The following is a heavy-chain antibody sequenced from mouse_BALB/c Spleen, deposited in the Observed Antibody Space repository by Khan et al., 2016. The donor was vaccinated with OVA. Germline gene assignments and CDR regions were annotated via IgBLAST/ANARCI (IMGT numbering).Heavy chain of an antibody. CDR3: AKNYRYDVYFDY. D-gene: IGHD2-14*01. J-gene: IGHJ2*01. CDR2: IYPYNDET. Sequence: VQLQQSGPELVKPGASVKMSCKASGYTFTSYVMHWLRQKPGQGLEWMGHIYPYNDETKYNEKFKGKATLTSDKSTSTGNMELSSQTSGGSAGDYCAKNYRYDVYFDYWGQGTTLTVSS. CDR1: GYTFTSYV. V-gene: IGHV1S136*01.